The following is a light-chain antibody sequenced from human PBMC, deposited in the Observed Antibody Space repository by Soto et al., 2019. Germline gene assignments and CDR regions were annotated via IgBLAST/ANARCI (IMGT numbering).Light chain of an antibody. J-gene: IGKJ2*01. CDR2: DAS. V-gene: IGKV1-33*01. Sequence: IQMTQSPSSLSASVGDRVTITCQASRDIDNYLNWYQQKPGKAPNLLIYDASTFETRVPLRFSGSRSGTHFTLTISSLQPEDIGTYYCRQYDNRPFTFGQGTKLEI. CDR1: RDIDNY. CDR3: RQYDNRPFT.